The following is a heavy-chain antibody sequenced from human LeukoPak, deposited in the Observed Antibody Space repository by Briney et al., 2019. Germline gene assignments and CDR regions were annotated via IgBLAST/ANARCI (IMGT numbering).Heavy chain of an antibody. D-gene: IGHD4-23*01. CDR2: IIPILDIA. CDR1: GGTLSSYA. J-gene: IGHJ6*02. CDR3: ARDQGVTDPPPYGLDV. Sequence: SVKVSCKASGGTLSSYAISWVRQAPGQGLESMGRIIPILDIATYAPKFRGRVTITADKSTSTAYMELSRLSSDDTAVYYCARDQGVTDPPPYGLDVWGQGTTVTVSS. V-gene: IGHV1-69*04.